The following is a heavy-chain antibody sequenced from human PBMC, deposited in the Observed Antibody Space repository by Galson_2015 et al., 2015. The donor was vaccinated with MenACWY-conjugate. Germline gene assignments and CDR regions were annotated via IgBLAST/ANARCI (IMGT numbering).Heavy chain of an antibody. CDR1: GFTFSSYA. V-gene: IGHV3-23*01. Sequence: SLRLSCAASGFTFSSYAMNWVRQAPGKGLEWVSAISGSGDSTFYAASVKGRFTISRDNSKITVYLQMNSLRAEDTAVYFCARGLGTGSFSELDSWGQGILVTVSS. CDR2: ISGSGDST. D-gene: IGHD1-26*01. J-gene: IGHJ4*02. CDR3: ARGLGTGSFSELDS.